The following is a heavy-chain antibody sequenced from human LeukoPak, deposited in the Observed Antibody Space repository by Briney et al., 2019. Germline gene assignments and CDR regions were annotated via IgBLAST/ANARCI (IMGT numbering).Heavy chain of an antibody. CDR1: GGSISSYY. CDR2: IYTSGST. CDR3: AREENFCSSTSCYTWFDP. V-gene: IGHV4-4*07. Sequence: SETLSLTCTVSGGSISSYYWSWIRQPAGKGLEWTGRIYTSGSTNYNPSLKSRVTMSVDTSKNQFSLKLSSVTAADTAVYYCAREENFCSSTSCYTWFDPWGQGTLVTVSS. J-gene: IGHJ5*02. D-gene: IGHD2-2*02.